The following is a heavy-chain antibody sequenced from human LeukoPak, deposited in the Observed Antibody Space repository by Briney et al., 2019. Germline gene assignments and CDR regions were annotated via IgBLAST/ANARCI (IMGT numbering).Heavy chain of an antibody. D-gene: IGHD3-22*01. CDR3: ARRIRYYYDSSRYPIDY. J-gene: IGHJ4*02. V-gene: IGHV4-30-4*01. Sequence: SETLSLTCTVSGGSISSGDYYWSWIRQPPGKGLEWIGYIYYSGSTYYNPSLKSRVTISVDTSKNQFSLKLSSVTAADTAVYYCARRIRYYYDSSRYPIDYWGQGTLVTVSS. CDR2: IYYSGST. CDR1: GGSISSGDYY.